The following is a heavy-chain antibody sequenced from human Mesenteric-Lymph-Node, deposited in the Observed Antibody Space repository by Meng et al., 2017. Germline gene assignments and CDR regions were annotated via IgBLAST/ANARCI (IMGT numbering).Heavy chain of an antibody. CDR2: ISSGSTYR. D-gene: IGHD1-26*01. J-gene: IGHJ4*02. V-gene: IGHV3-21*04. CDR3: ARAFSKGGSYMKYLDY. Sequence: GESLKISCAASGFTFTSYSMHWVRQAPGKGLEWVSYISSGSTYRHYAESVKGRFTISRDNAKNSLYLQMNSLRAEDTALYYCARAFSKGGSYMKYLDYWGQGTPVTVSS. CDR1: GFTFTSYS.